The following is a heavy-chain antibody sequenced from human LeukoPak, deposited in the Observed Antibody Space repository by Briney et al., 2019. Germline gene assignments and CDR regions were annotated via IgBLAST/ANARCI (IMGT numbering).Heavy chain of an antibody. V-gene: IGHV1-18*01. Sequence: ASVKVSCKASGYTFASYGITWVRQAPGQGLEWMGWISAYNGNTNYAPKLQGRVTMTTDTSTSTAYMKLRSLRSDDTAVYYCARVSVVEYFQHWGQGTLVTVSS. CDR2: ISAYNGNT. CDR1: GYTFASYG. D-gene: IGHD2-21*01. CDR3: ARVSVVEYFQH. J-gene: IGHJ1*01.